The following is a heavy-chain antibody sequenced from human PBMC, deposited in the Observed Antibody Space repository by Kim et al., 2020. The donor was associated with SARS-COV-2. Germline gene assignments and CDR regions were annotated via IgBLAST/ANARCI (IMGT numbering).Heavy chain of an antibody. CDR1: GYSFTSYW. CDR2: IYPGDSDT. CDR3: ARAGGLGDYGDHRLGGWFDP. D-gene: IGHD4-17*01. J-gene: IGHJ5*02. Sequence: GESLKISCKGSGYSFTSYWIGWVRQMPGKGLEWMGIIYPGDSDTRYSPSFQGQVTISADKSISTAYLQWSSLKASDTAMYYCARAGGLGDYGDHRLGGWFDPWGQGTLVTVSS. V-gene: IGHV5-51*01.